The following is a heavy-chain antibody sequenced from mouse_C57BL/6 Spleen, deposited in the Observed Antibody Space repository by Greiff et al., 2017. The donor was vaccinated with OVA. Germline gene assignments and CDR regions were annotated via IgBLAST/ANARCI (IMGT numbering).Heavy chain of an antibody. CDR1: GFTFSSYA. J-gene: IGHJ4*01. V-gene: IGHV5-4*01. Sequence: EVQGVESGGGLVKPGGSLKLSCAASGFTFSSYAMSWVRQTPEKRLEWVATISDGGSYTYYPDNVKGRFTISRDNAKNNLYLQMSHLKSEDTAMYNCARDERDEGAMDYWGQGTSVTVSS. CDR3: ARDERDEGAMDY. CDR2: ISDGGSYT.